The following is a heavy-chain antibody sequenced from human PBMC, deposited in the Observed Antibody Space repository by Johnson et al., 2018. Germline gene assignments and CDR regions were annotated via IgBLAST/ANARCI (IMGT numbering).Heavy chain of an antibody. J-gene: IGHJ4*02. CDR1: GFSFSNAW. Sequence: EVQLVESGGGLVKPGGSLRLSCAASGFSFSNAWMNWVRQAPGKGLEWVGRIKSKTEGGTTDYATPVKGRFTISRDDSKNTLYLQRNSLKTEDTAVYSCFVRCYVDGCGSSRYRDFWGQGTLVTVSS. CDR2: IKSKTEGGTT. V-gene: IGHV3-15*07. D-gene: IGHD3-16*02. CDR3: FVRCYVDGCGSSRYRDF.